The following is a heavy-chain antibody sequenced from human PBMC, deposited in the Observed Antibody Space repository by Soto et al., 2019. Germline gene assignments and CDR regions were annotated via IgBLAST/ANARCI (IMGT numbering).Heavy chain of an antibody. V-gene: IGHV3-43*01. Sequence: GGSLRLSCAASGFTFDDYTMHWVRQAPGKGLEWVSLISWDGGSTYYADSVKGRFTISRDNSKNSLYLQMNSLRTEDTALYYCAKDVSGSSPGPYYYGMDVWGQGTTVTVSS. J-gene: IGHJ6*02. CDR2: ISWDGGST. D-gene: IGHD6-6*01. CDR3: AKDVSGSSPGPYYYGMDV. CDR1: GFTFDDYT.